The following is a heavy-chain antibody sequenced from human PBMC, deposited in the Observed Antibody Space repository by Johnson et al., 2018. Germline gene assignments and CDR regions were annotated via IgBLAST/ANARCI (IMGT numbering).Heavy chain of an antibody. V-gene: IGHV3-11*01. CDR2: ISSSGRTI. Sequence: QVQLVESGGGLVKPGGSLRLSCAASGFSFSDYYMSWIRQAPGKGLEWVSYISSSGRTIYYADSVKGRFTLSRENAKNSLYRQMNSLRAEDPAVYYCERVEYYGSGNFYAFDIWGQGTVVTVSS. CDR1: GFSFSDYY. J-gene: IGHJ3*02. CDR3: ERVEYYGSGNFYAFDI. D-gene: IGHD3-10*01.